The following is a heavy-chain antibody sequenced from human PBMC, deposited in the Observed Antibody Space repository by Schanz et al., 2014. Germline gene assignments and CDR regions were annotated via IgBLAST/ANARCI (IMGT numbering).Heavy chain of an antibody. J-gene: IGHJ5*02. CDR2: VSRSTPDI. Sequence: VQLVDSGGGLIQPGGSLRLSCAASGFTFSTHAMSWVRQAPGKGLEWVSYVSRSTPDIYYADSVKGRFTISRDNAKNTLYLQMNSLRAEDTAVYYCARPALWFGDNCFDPWGQGTLVTVSS. D-gene: IGHD3-10*01. CDR1: GFTFSTHA. CDR3: ARPALWFGDNCFDP. V-gene: IGHV3-48*04.